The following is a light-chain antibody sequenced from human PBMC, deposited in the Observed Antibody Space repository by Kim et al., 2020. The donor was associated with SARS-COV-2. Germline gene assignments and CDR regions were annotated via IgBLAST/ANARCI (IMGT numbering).Light chain of an antibody. CDR1: QSVRSGY. CDR2: DAS. V-gene: IGKV3-20*01. Sequence: EVVLTQSPGTLSLSPGERATLSCRASQSVRSGYLAWYQQKPGRAPRLLIYDASSSGTGIPDRFSGSGSGTDFTLSISRLEPEDFAVYYCQQYTGTPISVGKGKRLMIK. CDR3: QQYTGTPIS. J-gene: IGKJ5*01.